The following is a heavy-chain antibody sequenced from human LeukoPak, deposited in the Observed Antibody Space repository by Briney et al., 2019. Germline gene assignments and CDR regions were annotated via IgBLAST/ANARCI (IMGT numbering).Heavy chain of an antibody. CDR2: INAYNGNT. J-gene: IGHJ4*01. Sequence: GVSVKVSCKASGYTFTSYGISWVRQAPGQGLAWMGWINAYNGNTNYAQKLQGRVTVTTDTSTSTAYMELRGLRSDDTAVYYCAXGXXFXXXXXXXXDYXXXGTLVTVS. V-gene: IGHV1-18*01. CDR1: GYTFTSYG. CDR3: AXGXXFXXXXXXXXDY.